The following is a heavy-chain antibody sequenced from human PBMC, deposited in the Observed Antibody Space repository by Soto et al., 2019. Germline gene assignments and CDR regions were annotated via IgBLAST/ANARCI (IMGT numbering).Heavy chain of an antibody. CDR2: IYYSGST. D-gene: IGHD6-13*01. Sequence: SETLSLTCTDSGGSISSGDYYWSWIRQPPGKGLEWIGYIYYSGSTYHNPSLKSRVTISVDTSKNQFSLKLSSVTAADTAVYYCARVPFRGIAAAGTYYYYGMDVWGQGTTVAVSS. CDR3: ARVPFRGIAAAGTYYYYGMDV. CDR1: GGSISSGDYY. J-gene: IGHJ6*02. V-gene: IGHV4-30-4*01.